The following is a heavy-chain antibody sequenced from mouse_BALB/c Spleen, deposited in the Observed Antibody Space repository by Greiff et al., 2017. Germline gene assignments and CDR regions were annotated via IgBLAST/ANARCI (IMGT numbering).Heavy chain of an antibody. D-gene: IGHD2-14*01. CDR2: ISDGGSYT. Sequence: EVMLVESGGGLVKPGGSLKLSCAASGFTFSDYYMCWVRQTPEKRLEWVATISDGGSYTYYPDSVKGRFTISRDNAKNNLYLQMSSLKSEDTAMYFSAREPNSRYGGFYIDYWGQSTTLTVSS. V-gene: IGHV5-4*02. CDR1: GFTFSDYY. J-gene: IGHJ2*01. CDR3: AREPNSRYGGFYIDY.